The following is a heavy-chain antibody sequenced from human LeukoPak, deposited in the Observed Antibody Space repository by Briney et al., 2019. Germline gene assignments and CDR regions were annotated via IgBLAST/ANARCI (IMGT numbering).Heavy chain of an antibody. V-gene: IGHV4-38-2*02. CDR1: GYSISSGYY. CDR2: IYHSGST. D-gene: IGHD4-17*01. Sequence: PSETLSLTCTVSGYSISSGYYWGWIRQPPGKGLEWIGSIYHSGSTYYNPSLKSRVTISVDTSKNQFSLKLSSVTAADTAVYYCARTTVTPFWGQGTLATVSS. J-gene: IGHJ4*02. CDR3: ARTTVTPF.